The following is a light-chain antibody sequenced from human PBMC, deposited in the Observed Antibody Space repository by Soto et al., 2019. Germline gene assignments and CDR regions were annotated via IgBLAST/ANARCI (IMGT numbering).Light chain of an antibody. Sequence: EIVMTQSPATLSVSPGEGATLYCRASQGIGTTLAWYQQKPGQTPRLLIYNAYIRATGVPARFSGSASGTEFTLTISSLQSEDVAVYYCQHYSDWPLTLGGGTKVDIK. V-gene: IGKV3-15*01. CDR1: QGIGTT. CDR3: QHYSDWPLT. CDR2: NAY. J-gene: IGKJ4*01.